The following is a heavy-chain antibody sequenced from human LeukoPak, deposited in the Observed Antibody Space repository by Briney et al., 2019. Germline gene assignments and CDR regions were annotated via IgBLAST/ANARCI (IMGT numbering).Heavy chain of an antibody. CDR3: AKDKEAGTFDY. CDR2: ISWNSGSI. D-gene: IGHD6-19*01. V-gene: IGHV3-9*01. CDR1: GFTFSSYS. Sequence: GGSLRLSCAASGFTFSSYSMNWVRQAPGKGLEWVSGISWNSGSIGYADSVKGRFTISRDNAKNSLYLQMNSLRAEDTALYYCAKDKEAGTFDYWGQGTLVTVSS. J-gene: IGHJ4*02.